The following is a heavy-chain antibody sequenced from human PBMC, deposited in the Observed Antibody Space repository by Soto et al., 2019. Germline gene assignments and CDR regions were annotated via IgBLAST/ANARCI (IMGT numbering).Heavy chain of an antibody. CDR3: ARGIKNYYGMDV. CDR1: GFTFSSYW. V-gene: IGHV3-74*01. Sequence: GGSLRLSCAASGFTFSSYWMHWVRQAPGKGLVWVSRLKSDGSNTNYADSVKGRFTISRDNAKNTLYLQMNSLRAEDTAVYYCARGIKNYYGMDVWGQGTTVTVSS. CDR2: LKSDGSNT. J-gene: IGHJ6*02. D-gene: IGHD2-15*01.